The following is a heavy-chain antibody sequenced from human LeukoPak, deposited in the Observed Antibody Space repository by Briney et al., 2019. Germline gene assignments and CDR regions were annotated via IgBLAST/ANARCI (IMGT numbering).Heavy chain of an antibody. D-gene: IGHD6-19*01. Sequence: GGSLRLSCAVSGFTVSGNYMSWVRQAPGKVLEWVSLIYSGDTTLYADSVKGRFTISRDNAKNSLYLQMNSLRAEDTAVYYCARGIAVHGYYYYMDVWGKGTTVTVSS. J-gene: IGHJ6*03. CDR3: ARGIAVHGYYYYMDV. V-gene: IGHV3-53*01. CDR1: GFTVSGNY. CDR2: IYSGDTT.